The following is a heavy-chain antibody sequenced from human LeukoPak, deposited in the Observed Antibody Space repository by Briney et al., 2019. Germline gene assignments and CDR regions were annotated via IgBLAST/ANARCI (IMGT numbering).Heavy chain of an antibody. D-gene: IGHD5-18*01. CDR1: GGSFSGYY. Sequence: SETLSLTCAVYGGSFSGYYWSWIRQPPGKGLEWIGEINHSGSTNYNPSLKSRVTISVDTSKNQFSLKLSSVTAADTAVYYCARGGYSYWRRRYYYYMDVWGKGTTVTVSS. V-gene: IGHV4-34*01. CDR3: ARGGYSYWRRRYYYYMDV. CDR2: INHSGST. J-gene: IGHJ6*03.